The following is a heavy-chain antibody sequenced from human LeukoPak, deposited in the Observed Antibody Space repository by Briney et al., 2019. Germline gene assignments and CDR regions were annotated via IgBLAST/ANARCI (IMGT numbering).Heavy chain of an antibody. CDR1: GYTFTSYG. Sequence: GASVKVACKTSGYTFTSYGISWVRQAPGQGLEWMGRIIPILGIANYAQKFQGRVTITADKSTSTAYMELSSLRSEDTAVYYCARDHMAYYFDYWGQGTLVTVSS. J-gene: IGHJ4*02. CDR3: ARDHMAYYFDY. V-gene: IGHV1-69*04. CDR2: IIPILGIA. D-gene: IGHD2-21*01.